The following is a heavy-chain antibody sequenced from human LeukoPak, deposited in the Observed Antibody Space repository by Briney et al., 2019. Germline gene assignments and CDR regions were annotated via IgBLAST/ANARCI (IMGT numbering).Heavy chain of an antibody. CDR2: ISYDGSNK. V-gene: IGHV3-30-3*01. Sequence: PGGSLRLSCTASGVTFSSYAMHWVRQAPGKGLEWVAVISYDGSNKYYADSVKGRFTISRDNSKNTLYLQMNSLRAEDTAVYFCARDARYYDILTGYPLFDYWGQGTLVTVSS. CDR1: GVTFSSYA. D-gene: IGHD3-9*01. CDR3: ARDARYYDILTGYPLFDY. J-gene: IGHJ4*02.